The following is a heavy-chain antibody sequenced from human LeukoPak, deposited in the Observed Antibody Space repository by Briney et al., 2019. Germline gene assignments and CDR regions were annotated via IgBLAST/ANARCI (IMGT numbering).Heavy chain of an antibody. CDR3: ARGDPTVTTKQNFDY. CDR2: ISFDGSNQ. J-gene: IGHJ4*02. D-gene: IGHD4-17*01. Sequence: HGGSLRLSCAASGFSFSNYDMHWVRQAPGKGLEWVAVISFDGSNQYTADSVKGRFTISRDNSKNTLYLQMNSLRVEDTAVYYCARGDPTVTTKQNFDYWGQGTLVTVS. V-gene: IGHV3-33*01. CDR1: GFSFSNYD.